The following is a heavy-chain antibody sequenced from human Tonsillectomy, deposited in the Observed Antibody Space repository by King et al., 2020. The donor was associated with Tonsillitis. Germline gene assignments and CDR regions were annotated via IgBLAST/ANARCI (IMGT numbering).Heavy chain of an antibody. V-gene: IGHV4-30-4*07. D-gene: IGHD3-22*01. CDR2: IYYSGST. CDR1: GGSISSGGYS. CDR3: ARFIPVSLRGPGDDI. Sequence: QLQESGPGLVKPSQTLSLTCAVSGGSISSGGYSWSWIRQPPGKGLEWIGYIYYSGSTYYNPSLKSRVTISVDTSKNQFSLKLSSVTAADTAVYYCARFIPVSLRGPGDDIWGQGTLVTVSS. J-gene: IGHJ4*02.